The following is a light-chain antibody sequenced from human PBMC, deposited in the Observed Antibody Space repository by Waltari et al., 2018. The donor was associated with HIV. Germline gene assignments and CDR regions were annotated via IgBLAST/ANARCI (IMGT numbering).Light chain of an antibody. CDR2: GAS. CDR1: QSVDSSF. J-gene: IGKJ1*01. V-gene: IGKV3-20*01. CDR3: QQHDIYTWT. Sequence: EIVLTQSQGTLSLSTGDRATLSCRASQSVDSSFLGWYQQKPGQAPRLLIFGASSRATGTPDRFSGSGSGTDFTLTVSRLEPEDFAVYYCQQHDIYTWTFGPGTRVDIK.